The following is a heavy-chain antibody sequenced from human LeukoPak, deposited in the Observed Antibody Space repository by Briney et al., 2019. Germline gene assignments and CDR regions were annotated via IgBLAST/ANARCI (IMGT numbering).Heavy chain of an antibody. CDR2: ISSSGTTI. D-gene: IGHD5-18*01. Sequence: GGSLRLSCAASGFTFSDYYMSWIRQAPGKGLEWVSYISSSGTTIYYADSVKGRFTISRDNAKNSLYLQMNSLRAEDTAVYYCAKGKRGYSYGATVEYWGQGTLVTVSS. J-gene: IGHJ4*02. CDR1: GFTFSDYY. CDR3: AKGKRGYSYGATVEY. V-gene: IGHV3-11*01.